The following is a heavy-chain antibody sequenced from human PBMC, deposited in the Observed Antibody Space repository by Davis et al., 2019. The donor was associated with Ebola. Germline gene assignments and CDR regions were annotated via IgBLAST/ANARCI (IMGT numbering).Heavy chain of an antibody. D-gene: IGHD2-21*02. Sequence: SGPTLVKPTQTLTLTCTFSGFSLSTSGVGVGWIRQPPGKALEWLALIYWDDDKRYSPSLKSRLTITKDTSKNQVVLAMTNMDPVDTATYFCVHSVGDCYADYWGQGTLVTVSS. V-gene: IGHV2-5*02. CDR2: IYWDDDK. CDR3: VHSVGDCYADY. J-gene: IGHJ4*02. CDR1: GFSLSTSGVG.